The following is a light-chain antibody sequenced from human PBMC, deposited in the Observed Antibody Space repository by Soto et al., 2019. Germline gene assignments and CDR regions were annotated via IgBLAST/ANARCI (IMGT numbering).Light chain of an antibody. CDR3: QHYNSYSEA. CDR1: QTISSW. J-gene: IGKJ1*01. V-gene: IGKV1-5*03. Sequence: DIQMTQSPSTLSGSGGDRVAISCRASQTISSWLAWYQQKPGKAPKLLIYKASTLKSGVPSRFSGSGSGTEITLTISSLQPDDFATYYCQHYNSYSEAFGQGTKVDIK. CDR2: KAS.